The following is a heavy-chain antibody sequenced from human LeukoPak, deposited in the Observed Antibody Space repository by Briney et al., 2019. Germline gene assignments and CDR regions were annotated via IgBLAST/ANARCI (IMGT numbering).Heavy chain of an antibody. D-gene: IGHD6-25*01. CDR3: ERSISVGAFDI. Sequence: GGSLRLSCAASGFTFSTYAMHWVRQAPDKGLEWVGVISSDGSDEWYAESAKGRFTISRDNSKNTLYLQIDSLRPEDTAIYYCERSISVGAFDIWGQGTMVTVSS. CDR1: GFTFSTYA. V-gene: IGHV3-30*04. CDR2: ISSDGSDE. J-gene: IGHJ3*02.